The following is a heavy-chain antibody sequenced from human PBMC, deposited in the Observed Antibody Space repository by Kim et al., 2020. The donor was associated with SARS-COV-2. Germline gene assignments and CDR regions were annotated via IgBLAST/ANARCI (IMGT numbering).Heavy chain of an antibody. CDR3: ARERVGYISSWSVDY. D-gene: IGHD6-13*01. J-gene: IGHJ4*02. V-gene: IGHV4-59*13. CDR1: GGSISSYY. Sequence: SETLSLTCTVSGGSISSYYWSWIRQPPGKGLEWIGYIYYSGSTNYNPSLKSRVTISVDTSKNQFSLKLISVTAADTAVYYCARERVGYISSWSVDYWGQGTLVTVSS. CDR2: IYYSGST.